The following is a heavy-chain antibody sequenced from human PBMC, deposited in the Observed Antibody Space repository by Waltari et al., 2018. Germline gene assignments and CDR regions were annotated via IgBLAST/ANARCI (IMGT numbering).Heavy chain of an antibody. J-gene: IGHJ4*02. CDR2: ITGSSGKI. CDR1: GFTLTTYG. Sequence: DAQLLESGGGLVQAGGSLRLSCAASGFTLTTYGMSWVRQAPGKGLEWVSGITGSSGKIYYADSVKGRFTISRDNSKNTLHLQMNSLRAEDTATYYCAKDRYFDGTDNYYESDYWAQGILVTVSS. CDR3: AKDRYFDGTDNYYESDY. V-gene: IGHV3-23*01. D-gene: IGHD3-3*01.